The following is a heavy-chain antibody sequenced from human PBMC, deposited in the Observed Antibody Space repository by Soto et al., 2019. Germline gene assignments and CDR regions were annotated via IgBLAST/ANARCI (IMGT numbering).Heavy chain of an antibody. CDR2: ISWNSGNI. CDR3: VKASTYSSSQGWINP. CDR1: GFSFDGYA. Sequence: EVQLVESGGGLVQPGRYLRLSCAASGFSFDGYAMNWVRQPPGKGLEWVSGISWNSGNIDYAESVKGRFSISRDNAKNTLYLQICRLRSEDPALYYCVKASTYSSSQGWINPWGQRTMVTLYS. V-gene: IGHV3-9*01. D-gene: IGHD6-6*01. J-gene: IGHJ5*02.